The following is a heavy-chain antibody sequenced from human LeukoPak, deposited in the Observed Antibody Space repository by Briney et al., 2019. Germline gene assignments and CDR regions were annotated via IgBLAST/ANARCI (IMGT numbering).Heavy chain of an antibody. CDR2: INKKGGT. D-gene: IGHD4-17*01. Sequence: SQTLSLTCTVSSDSISSGDYYWSWVRQPAGKGLEFIGYINKKGGTFYNPPLKSRVSISIDTSKNQFSLKLTSVTAADTAVYFCAREHKSYGDYPYYFDSWGQGTLVTVSS. V-gene: IGHV4-30-4*01. J-gene: IGHJ4*02. CDR3: AREHKSYGDYPYYFDS. CDR1: SDSISSGDYY.